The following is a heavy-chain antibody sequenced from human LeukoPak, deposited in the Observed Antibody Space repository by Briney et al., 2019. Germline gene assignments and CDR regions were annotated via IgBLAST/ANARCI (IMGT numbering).Heavy chain of an antibody. D-gene: IGHD3-3*01. CDR1: GGTFSSYA. V-gene: IGHV1-69*13. CDR2: IIPIFGTA. Sequence: SVKVSCKATGGTFSSYAISWVRQAPGQGLEWMGGIIPIFGTANYAQKFQGRVTITADESTSTAYMELSSLRSEDTAVYYCARERISYDFWSGYAQNWFDPWGQGTLVTVSS. J-gene: IGHJ5*02. CDR3: ARERISYDFWSGYAQNWFDP.